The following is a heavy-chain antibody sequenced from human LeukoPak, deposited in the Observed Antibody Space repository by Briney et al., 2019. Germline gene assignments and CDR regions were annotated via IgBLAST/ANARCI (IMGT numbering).Heavy chain of an antibody. J-gene: IGHJ5*02. CDR3: ARMEHIVVVTAIRHWFDP. CDR1: GYSFTGYY. Sequence: ASVKVSCKASGYSFTGYYMHWVRQAPGQGLEWMGGIIPIFGTANYAQKFQGRVTITADESTSTAYMELSRLRSDDTAVYYCARMEHIVVVTAIRHWFDPWGQGTLVTVSS. D-gene: IGHD2-21*02. CDR2: IIPIFGTA. V-gene: IGHV1-69*13.